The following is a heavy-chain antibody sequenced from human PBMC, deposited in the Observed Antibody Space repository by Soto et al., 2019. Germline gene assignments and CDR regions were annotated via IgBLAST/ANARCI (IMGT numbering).Heavy chain of an antibody. Sequence: SETLSLTCTVSGGSISSSSYYWGWIRQPPGKGLEWIGSIYYSGSTYYNPSLKSRVTISVDTSKNQFSLKLSSVTAADTAVYYCARRSSWQKVYYFDYWGQGTLVTVSS. CDR3: ARRSSWQKVYYFDY. D-gene: IGHD6-13*01. V-gene: IGHV4-39*01. CDR2: IYYSGST. J-gene: IGHJ4*02. CDR1: GGSISSSSYY.